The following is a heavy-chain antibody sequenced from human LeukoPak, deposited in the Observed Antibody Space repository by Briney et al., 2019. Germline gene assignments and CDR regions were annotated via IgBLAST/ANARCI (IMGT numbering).Heavy chain of an antibody. J-gene: IGHJ3*02. D-gene: IGHD6-13*01. Sequence: PGGSLRLSCAASGFTFSSYGMHWVRQAPGKGLEWVAVISYDGSNKYYADSVKGRFTISRDNSKNTLYLQMNSLRAEDTAVYYCAKGSIAAALDIWGQGTMATVSS. CDR2: ISYDGSNK. V-gene: IGHV3-30*18. CDR3: AKGSIAAALDI. CDR1: GFTFSSYG.